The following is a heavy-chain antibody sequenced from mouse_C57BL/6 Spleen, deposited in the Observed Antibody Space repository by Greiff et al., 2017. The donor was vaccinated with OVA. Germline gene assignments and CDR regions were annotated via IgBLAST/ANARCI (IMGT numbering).Heavy chain of an antibody. V-gene: IGHV14-1*01. CDR2: IDPEDGDT. D-gene: IGHD1-1*01. CDR3: TTLYYYGSSPAGFAY. J-gene: IGHJ3*01. Sequence: VQLQQSGAELVRPGASVKLSCTASGFNIKDYYMHWVKQRPEQGLEWIGRIDPEDGDTEYAPKFQGKATMTADTSSNTAYLQLSSLTSEDTAVYYCTTLYYYGSSPAGFAYWGQGTLVTVSA. CDR1: GFNIKDYY.